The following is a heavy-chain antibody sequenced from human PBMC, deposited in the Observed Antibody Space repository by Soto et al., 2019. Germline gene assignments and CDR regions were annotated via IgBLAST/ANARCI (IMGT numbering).Heavy chain of an antibody. CDR3: ARVSVAGEYNYYGMDV. J-gene: IGHJ6*02. CDR2: ISYDGSNK. Sequence: GGSLRLSCAASGFTFSSYAMHWVRQAPGKGLEWVAVISYDGSNKYYADSVKGRFTISRDNSKNTLYLQMNSLRAEDTAVYYCARVSVAGEYNYYGMDVWGQGTTVTVSS. V-gene: IGHV3-30-3*01. CDR1: GFTFSSYA. D-gene: IGHD6-19*01.